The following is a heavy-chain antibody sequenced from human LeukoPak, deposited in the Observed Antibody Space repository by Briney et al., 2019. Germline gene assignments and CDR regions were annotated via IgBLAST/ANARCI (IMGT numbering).Heavy chain of an antibody. V-gene: IGHV3-9*01. CDR2: ISWNSGSI. CDR1: GFTFDDYA. J-gene: IGHJ4*02. CDR3: AKDLEYYYDSSGYYYDY. Sequence: SLRLSCAASGFTFDDYAMHWVRQAPGKGLEWVSGISWNSGSIGYADSVKGRFTISRDNSKNTLYLQMNSLRAEDTAVYYCAKDLEYYYDSSGYYYDYWGQGTLVTVSS. D-gene: IGHD3-22*01.